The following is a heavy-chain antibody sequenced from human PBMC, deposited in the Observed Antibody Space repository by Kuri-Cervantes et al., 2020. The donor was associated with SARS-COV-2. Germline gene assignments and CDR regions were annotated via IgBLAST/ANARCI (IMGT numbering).Heavy chain of an antibody. CDR1: GFTFSSYG. V-gene: IGHV3-30*18. CDR3: AKDWSLGGNFRYYFDY. J-gene: IGHJ4*02. CDR2: ISYDGSNK. Sequence: LSLTCAASGFTFSSYGMHWVRQAPGKGLEWVAVISYDGSNKYYADSVKGRFTISRDNSKNTLYLQMNCLRAEDTAVYYCAKDWSLGGNFRYYFDYWGQGTLVTVSS. D-gene: IGHD4-23*01.